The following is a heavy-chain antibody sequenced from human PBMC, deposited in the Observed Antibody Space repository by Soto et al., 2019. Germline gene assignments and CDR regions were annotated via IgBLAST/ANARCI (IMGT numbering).Heavy chain of an antibody. CDR3: AHRVLRTVFGLVTTTAIYFDF. D-gene: IGHD3-3*01. J-gene: IGHJ4*02. V-gene: IGHV2-5*02. CDR2: IYWDDDK. Sequence: QITLNESGPTVVRPTETLTLTCRFSGFSLTTSGVGVGWIRQSPGKAPEWHALIYWDDDKRYSASLKSRLTTTKDTSKNQVVLTVSDLDPTDTATYYCAHRVLRTVFGLVTTTAIYFDFWGQGTPVAVSS. CDR1: GFSLTTSGVG.